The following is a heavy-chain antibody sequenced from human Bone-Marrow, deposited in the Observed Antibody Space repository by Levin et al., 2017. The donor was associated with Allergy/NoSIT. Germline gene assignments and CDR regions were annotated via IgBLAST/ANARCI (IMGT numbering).Heavy chain of an antibody. Sequence: GSLRLSCTVSGGSISSYYWSWIRQPAGKGLEWIGRIYTSGSTNYNPSLKSRVTMSVDTSKNQFSLKLSSVTAADTAVYYCARVSTVTTPGMDVWGQGTTVTVSS. J-gene: IGHJ6*02. CDR2: IYTSGST. CDR1: GGSISSYY. CDR3: ARVSTVTTPGMDV. D-gene: IGHD4-17*01. V-gene: IGHV4-4*07.